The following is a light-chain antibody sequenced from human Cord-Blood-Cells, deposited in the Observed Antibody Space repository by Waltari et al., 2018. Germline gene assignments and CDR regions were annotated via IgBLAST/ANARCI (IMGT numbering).Light chain of an antibody. CDR2: DVS. V-gene: IGLV2-14*01. CDR1: SRDVGGYNY. CDR3: SSYTSSSTWV. Sequence: QSALTQPASVSGSPGQSITISCTGTSRDVGGYNYCPWDQQHPGKAPKLLIYDVSKRPSGVSNRFSGSKSGNTASLTISGLQAEDEADYYCSSYTSSSTWVFGGGTKLTVL. J-gene: IGLJ3*02.